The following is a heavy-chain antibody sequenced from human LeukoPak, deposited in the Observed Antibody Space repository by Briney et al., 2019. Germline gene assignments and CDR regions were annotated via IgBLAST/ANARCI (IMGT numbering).Heavy chain of an antibody. CDR1: GFTFSSYA. V-gene: IGHV3-23*01. Sequence: GGSLRLSCAASGFTFSSYAMSWVRQAPGKGLEWVSAISGSGGSTYYADSVKGRFTISRHNSKNTLYLQMNSLRAEDTAVYYCAKGLGYCSSTSCPRGGFDPWGQGTLVTVSS. CDR3: AKGLGYCSSTSCPRGGFDP. J-gene: IGHJ5*02. CDR2: ISGSGGST. D-gene: IGHD2-2*01.